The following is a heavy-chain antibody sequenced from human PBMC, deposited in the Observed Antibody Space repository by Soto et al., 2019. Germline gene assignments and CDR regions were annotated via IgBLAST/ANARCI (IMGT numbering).Heavy chain of an antibody. CDR3: TRGAVRGGSSSMWGVNNWFDL. D-gene: IGHD6-6*01. CDR1: GFTFGDYA. V-gene: IGHV3-49*03. Sequence: GGSLRLSCTASGFTFGDYAMSWFRQAPGKGLEWVGFIRSKAYGGRREYAASVKGRFTISRDDSKSIDYLQMNSLKTEDTAEYYCTRGAVRGGSSSMWGVNNWFDLWGQGTLVTVSS. CDR2: IRSKAYGGRR. J-gene: IGHJ5*02.